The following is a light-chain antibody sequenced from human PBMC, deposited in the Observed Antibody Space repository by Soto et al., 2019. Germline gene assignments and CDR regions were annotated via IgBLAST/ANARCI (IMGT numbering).Light chain of an antibody. CDR3: CSYAGSSTYV. CDR2: EGS. J-gene: IGLJ1*01. CDR1: SSDVGSYNL. V-gene: IGLV2-23*01. Sequence: QSVLTQPASVSGSPGQSITISCTGTSSDVGSYNLVSWYQQHPDKAPKLMIYEGSKRPSGVSNRFSGSKSGNTASLTISGLQAEDEADYYCCSYAGSSTYVFGNGTKVTVL.